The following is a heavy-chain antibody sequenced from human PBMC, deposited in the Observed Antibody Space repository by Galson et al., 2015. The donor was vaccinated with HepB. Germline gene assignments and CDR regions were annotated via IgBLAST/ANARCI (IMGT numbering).Heavy chain of an antibody. CDR1: GFTFSSYA. CDR3: AKALYSSPRYGMDV. V-gene: IGHV3-23*01. CDR2: ISGSGGST. D-gene: IGHD6-13*01. J-gene: IGHJ6*02. Sequence: SLRLSCAASGFTFSSYAMSWVRQAPGKGLEWVSAISGSGGSTYYADSVKGRFTISRDNSKNTLYLQMHSLRAEDTAVYYCAKALYSSPRYGMDVWGQGTTVTVSS.